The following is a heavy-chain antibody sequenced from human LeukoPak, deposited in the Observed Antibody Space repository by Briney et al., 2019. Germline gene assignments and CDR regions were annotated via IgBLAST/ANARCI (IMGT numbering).Heavy chain of an antibody. J-gene: IGHJ6*02. CDR3: ARGPYYGGPGDYYYGMDV. D-gene: IGHD4-23*01. CDR2: IWYDGSNE. V-gene: IGHV3-33*01. Sequence: GGSLRLSCAASGFTFSSYGMHWVRQPPGKGLEWVAVIWYDGSNEYCADSVKGRFTISRDNSKNTLYLQMNSLRADDTAVYYCARGPYYGGPGDYYYGMDVWGQGTTVTVSS. CDR1: GFTFSSYG.